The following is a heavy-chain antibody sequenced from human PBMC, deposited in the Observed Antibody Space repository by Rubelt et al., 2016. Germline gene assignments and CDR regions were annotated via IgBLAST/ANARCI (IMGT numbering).Heavy chain of an antibody. CDR2: ISSSSSTT. J-gene: IGHJ4*02. V-gene: IGHV3-48*02. D-gene: IGHD3-16*01. Sequence: EVQLVESGGGLVQPGRSLRLSCTASGFTFSSYSMNWVRQAPGKGLEWVSYISSSSSTTYYADSVKGRFTVSRDNAKNSLYVQMNSLRDEDTAVYYCAREDAGGAVDFDYLGQGTLVTVSS. CDR3: AREDAGGAVDFDY. CDR1: GFTFSSYS.